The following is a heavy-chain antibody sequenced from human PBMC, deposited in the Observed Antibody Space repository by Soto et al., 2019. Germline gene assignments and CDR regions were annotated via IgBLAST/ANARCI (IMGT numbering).Heavy chain of an antibody. CDR1: GGSISSSRSY. V-gene: IGHV4-39*01. CDR3: ARQAAAPGIDLWFDP. D-gene: IGHD6-13*01. Sequence: QLQLQESGPGLVKPSETLSLTCNVSGGSISSSRSYWAWFRQPPGKELEWIANIFYAGKTYYNPSLKSRVTVSVDTSKNQFSLKQDSVTAADTAVYYCARQAAAPGIDLWFDPWGQGTLVTVSS. CDR2: IFYAGKT. J-gene: IGHJ5*02.